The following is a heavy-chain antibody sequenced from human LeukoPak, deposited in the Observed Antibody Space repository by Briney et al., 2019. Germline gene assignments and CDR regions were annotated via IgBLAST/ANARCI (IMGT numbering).Heavy chain of an antibody. CDR2: ISSNGGST. CDR1: GFTFSSYA. CDR3: ARDGDADYYDSSGRGNAFDI. Sequence: GGSLRLSCAASGFTFSSYAMHWVRQAPGKGLEYVSAISSNGGSTYYANSVKGIFTISRDNSKNTLYLQMGSLRAEDMAVYYCARDGDADYYDSSGRGNAFDIWGQGTMVTVSS. V-gene: IGHV3-64*01. D-gene: IGHD3-22*01. J-gene: IGHJ3*02.